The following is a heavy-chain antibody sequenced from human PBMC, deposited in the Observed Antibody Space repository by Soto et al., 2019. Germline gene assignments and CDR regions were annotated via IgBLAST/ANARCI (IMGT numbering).Heavy chain of an antibody. Sequence: VGSLRLSCAASGFTFSDYYMSWIRQAPGKGLEWVSYISSSSSYTNYADSVKGRFTISRDNAKNSLYLQMNSLRAEDTAVYYCAGSSGYYGDWFDPWGQGTLVTVSS. CDR1: GFTFSDYY. CDR2: ISSSSSYT. V-gene: IGHV3-11*06. J-gene: IGHJ5*02. D-gene: IGHD3-22*01. CDR3: AGSSGYYGDWFDP.